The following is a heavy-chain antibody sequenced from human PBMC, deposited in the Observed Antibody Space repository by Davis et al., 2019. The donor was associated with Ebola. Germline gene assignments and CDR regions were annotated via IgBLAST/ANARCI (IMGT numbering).Heavy chain of an antibody. V-gene: IGHV3-21*01. Sequence: LSLTCAASEFIFSSYSMNWVRQAPGKGLEWVSSISSSSSFIYYADSVKGRFTISRDNAKNSLYLQMNSLRAEDTAVYFCARDHVVTAIPFDFWGRGTLVTVSS. D-gene: IGHD2-21*02. CDR2: ISSSSSFI. J-gene: IGHJ4*02. CDR1: EFIFSSYS. CDR3: ARDHVVTAIPFDF.